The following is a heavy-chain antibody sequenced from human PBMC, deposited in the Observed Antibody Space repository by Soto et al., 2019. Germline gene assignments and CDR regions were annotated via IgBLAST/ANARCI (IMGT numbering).Heavy chain of an antibody. Sequence: GESLKISCNGSGYSFTSYWIGWVRQMPGKGLEWMGIIYPGDSDTRYSPSFQGQVTISADKSISTAYLQWSSLKASDTAMYYCARHPRDGNRSSLPYWNYRGMDVWGQGTTGTVSS. D-gene: IGHD1-7*01. CDR1: GYSFTSYW. J-gene: IGHJ6*02. CDR3: ARHPRDGNRSSLPYWNYRGMDV. V-gene: IGHV5-51*01. CDR2: IYPGDSDT.